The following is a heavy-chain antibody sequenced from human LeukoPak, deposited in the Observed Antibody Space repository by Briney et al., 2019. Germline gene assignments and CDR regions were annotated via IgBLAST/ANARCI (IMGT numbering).Heavy chain of an antibody. CDR2: IKSKTDGGTT. Sequence: GGSLRLSCAASGFTFSNAWMSWVRQAPGKGLEWVGRIKSKTDGGTTDDAAPVKGRFTISRDDSKNTLYLQMNSLKTEDTAVYYCTTAPLWFGELCDYWGQGTLVTVSS. D-gene: IGHD3-10*01. J-gene: IGHJ4*02. V-gene: IGHV3-15*01. CDR3: TTAPLWFGELCDY. CDR1: GFTFSNAW.